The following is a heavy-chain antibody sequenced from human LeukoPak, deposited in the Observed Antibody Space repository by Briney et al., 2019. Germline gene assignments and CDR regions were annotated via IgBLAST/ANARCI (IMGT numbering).Heavy chain of an antibody. D-gene: IGHD7-27*01. CDR1: GGSITSYY. J-gene: IGHJ4*02. CDR3: ARWGRTFDY. V-gene: IGHV4-59*12. Sequence: SETLSLTCTVSGGSITSYYWSWIRQPPGKGLEWIGYISYSGSTNYNPSLKSRVTMSVDTSKNQFSLKLSSVTAADTAVYYCARWGRTFDYWGQGTLVTVSS. CDR2: ISYSGST.